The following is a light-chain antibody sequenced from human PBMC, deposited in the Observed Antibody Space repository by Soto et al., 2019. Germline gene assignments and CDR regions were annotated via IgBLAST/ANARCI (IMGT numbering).Light chain of an antibody. CDR1: QSFRSL. V-gene: IGKV3-11*01. CDR3: QQRHMWPIT. CDR2: DAY. J-gene: IGKJ5*01. Sequence: EVVLTQSPVTLSLSPGERATLSCRASQSFRSLLAWYQQKPGQAPRLLIYDAYNRATGIPPRFSGSGSGTDFTLTISSLEPEDSAVYYCQQRHMWPITFGQGTRLENK.